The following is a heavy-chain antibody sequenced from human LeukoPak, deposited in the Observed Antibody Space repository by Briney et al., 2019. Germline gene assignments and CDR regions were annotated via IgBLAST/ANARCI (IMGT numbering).Heavy chain of an antibody. J-gene: IGHJ4*02. V-gene: IGHV3-7*01. CDR2: IKQDGSEK. D-gene: IGHD3-3*01. CDR3: ARDLGPAVFGFDY. Sequence: PGGSLRLSCAASGFTFSSYWMSWVRQAPGKGLEWAANIKQDGSEKYYVDSVKGRFTISRDNAKNSLYLQMNSLRAEDTAVYYCARDLGPAVFGFDYWGQGTLVTVSS. CDR1: GFTFSSYW.